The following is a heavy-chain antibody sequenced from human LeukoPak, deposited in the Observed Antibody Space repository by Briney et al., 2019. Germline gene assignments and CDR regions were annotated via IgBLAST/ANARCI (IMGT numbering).Heavy chain of an antibody. CDR3: ARGKTYYYDSSGYYGVHDAFDI. V-gene: IGHV5-51*01. Sequence: GESLKISYKGSGYSFTSYWIGWVRQMPGKGLEWMGIIYPGDSDTRYSPSFQGQVTISADKSISTAYLQWSSLKASDTAMYYCARGKTYYYDSSGYYGVHDAFDIWGQGTMVTVSS. CDR1: GYSFTSYW. CDR2: IYPGDSDT. J-gene: IGHJ3*02. D-gene: IGHD3-22*01.